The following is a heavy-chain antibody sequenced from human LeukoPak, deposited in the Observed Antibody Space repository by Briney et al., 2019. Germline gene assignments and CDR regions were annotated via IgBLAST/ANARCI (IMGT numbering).Heavy chain of an antibody. CDR3: ARKENVYYYFDY. Sequence: SETLSLTCAVSGYSITSSSWWGWIRQPPGQGLEWIGYIYHSGTTYYNPSLQSRVTMSVDTSKNQFSLKLSSVTAVDTAVYYCARKENVYYYFDYWGQGTLVTVSS. J-gene: IGHJ4*02. CDR1: GYSITSSSW. V-gene: IGHV4-28*01. CDR2: IYHSGTT. D-gene: IGHD3-10*01.